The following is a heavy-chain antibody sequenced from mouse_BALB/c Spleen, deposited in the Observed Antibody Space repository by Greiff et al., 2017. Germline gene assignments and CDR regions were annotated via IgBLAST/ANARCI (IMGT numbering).Heavy chain of an antibody. CDR2: ISSGGST. D-gene: IGHD1-2*01. CDR3: ARGPLTTATAWFAY. J-gene: IGHJ3*01. V-gene: IGHV5-6-5*01. Sequence: EVKLMESGGGLVKPGGSLKLSCAASGFTFSSYAMSWVRQTPEKRLEWVASISSGGSTYYPDSVKGRFTISRDNARNILYLQMSSLRSEDTAMYYCARGPLTTATAWFAYWGQGTLVTVSA. CDR1: GFTFSSYA.